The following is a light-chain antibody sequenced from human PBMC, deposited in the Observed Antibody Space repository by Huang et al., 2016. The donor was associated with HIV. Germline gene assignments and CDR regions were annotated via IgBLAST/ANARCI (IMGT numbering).Light chain of an antibody. CDR3: QQYYTLPG. CDR2: KAS. Sequence: DIQMTQSPSTLSASVGDRVTITCRASQSISSWLAWYQQKPGKAPKLLIYKASSLESGVPSRFSGSGSGTEFTLTISSLQPEDVAIYYCQQYYTLPGFGQGTKVEI. J-gene: IGKJ1*01. CDR1: QSISSW. V-gene: IGKV1-5*03.